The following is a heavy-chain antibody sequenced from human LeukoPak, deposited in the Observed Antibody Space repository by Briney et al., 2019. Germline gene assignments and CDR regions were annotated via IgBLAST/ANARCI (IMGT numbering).Heavy chain of an antibody. CDR2: ITSSSSYI. J-gene: IGHJ4*02. CDR1: GFTFSRYS. D-gene: IGHD3-22*01. CDR3: ASHTYYYDSSGYYN. V-gene: IGHV3-21*01. Sequence: GGSLRLSCAASGFTFSRYSMNWVRQAPGKGLEWVSSITSSSSYIYYADSLKGRFTISRDNAKNSLYLQMNSLRAEDTAVYYCASHTYYYDSSGYYNWGQGTLVTVSS.